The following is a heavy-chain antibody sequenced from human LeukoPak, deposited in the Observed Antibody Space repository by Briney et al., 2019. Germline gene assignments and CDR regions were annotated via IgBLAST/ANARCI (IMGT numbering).Heavy chain of an antibody. CDR3: ARRREPAAAFDY. J-gene: IGHJ4*02. V-gene: IGHV3-53*01. CDR1: GFTVSSNY. D-gene: IGHD2-2*01. CDR2: IYSGGNT. Sequence: GGSLRLSCAASGFTVSSNYMSWVRQAPGKGLEWVSVIYSGGNTYYADSVKGRFTISRDNSKNTLYLQMNSLRAEDTAVYYCARRREPAAAFDYWGQGTLVTVSS.